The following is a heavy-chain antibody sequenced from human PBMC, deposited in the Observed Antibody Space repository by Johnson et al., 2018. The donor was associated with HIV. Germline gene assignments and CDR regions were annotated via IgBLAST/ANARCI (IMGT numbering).Heavy chain of an antibody. CDR3: ARPYDAFVYGAFDV. CDR2: IKQDGSEK. V-gene: IGHV3-7*04. CDR1: GFTFRSYA. D-gene: IGHD5/OR15-5a*01. J-gene: IGHJ3*01. Sequence: VQLVESGGGMVQPGGSLRLSCAASGFTFRSYAMSWVRQAPGKGLEWVANIKQDGSEKYYVGSVRGRFTISRDNANPSLSLQMDSLRVEDTAVYYCARPYDAFVYGAFDVWGPGTMVTVSS.